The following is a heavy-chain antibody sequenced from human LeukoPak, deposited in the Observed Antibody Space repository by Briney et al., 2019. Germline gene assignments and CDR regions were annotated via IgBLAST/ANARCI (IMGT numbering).Heavy chain of an antibody. CDR1: GGSISSYY. CDR3: ARGFKIVVVVAAIEANWFDP. CDR2: IYISGST. J-gene: IGHJ5*02. D-gene: IGHD2-15*01. Sequence: KTSETLSLTCTVSGGSISSYYWSWIRQPAGKGLEWIGRIYISGSTNYNPSLKSRVTMSVDTPKNQFSLKLSSVTAADTAVYYCARGFKIVVVVAAIEANWFDPWGQGTLVTVSS. V-gene: IGHV4-4*07.